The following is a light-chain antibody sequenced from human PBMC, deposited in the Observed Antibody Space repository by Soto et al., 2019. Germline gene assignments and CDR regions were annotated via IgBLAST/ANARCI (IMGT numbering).Light chain of an antibody. Sequence: HSVLTQPPSASGTPGQRITISCSGSTANIGTNTVNWFQHLPGSAPKLLIYTNDQRPSGVPDRFSGSRSGTSAYLAISGLQSEDEADYYCATWDDSVYVFGTGTKV. CDR3: ATWDDSVYV. CDR1: TANIGTNT. CDR2: TND. J-gene: IGLJ1*01. V-gene: IGLV1-44*01.